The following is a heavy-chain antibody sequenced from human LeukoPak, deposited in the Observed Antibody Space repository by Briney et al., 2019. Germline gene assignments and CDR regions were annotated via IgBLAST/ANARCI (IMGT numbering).Heavy chain of an antibody. V-gene: IGHV1-18*01. J-gene: IGHJ4*02. CDR2: ISAYNGNT. D-gene: IGHD3-10*01. CDR3: ARDAKGLLLRYGSGSYDY. Sequence: ASVKVSCKASGYTFTSYGISWVRQAPGQGLEWMGWISAYNGNTDYAQKLQGRVTMTTDTSTSTAYMELRSLRSDDTAVYYCARDAKGLLLRYGSGSYDYWGQGTLVTVSS. CDR1: GYTFTSYG.